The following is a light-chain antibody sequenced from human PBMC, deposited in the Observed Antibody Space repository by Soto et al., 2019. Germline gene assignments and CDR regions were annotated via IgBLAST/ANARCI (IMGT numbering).Light chain of an antibody. CDR3: SSYAGSSNV. CDR2: EVN. CDR1: SSDVGGYNY. J-gene: IGLJ1*01. Sequence: QSALTQPPSASGSPGQSVAISCTGTSSDVGGYNYVSWYQQHPGKAPKLMIYEVNKRPSGVPDRFSGSKSGNTASLTVSGFQAEDEADYYCSSYAGSSNVFGTGTKLTV. V-gene: IGLV2-8*01.